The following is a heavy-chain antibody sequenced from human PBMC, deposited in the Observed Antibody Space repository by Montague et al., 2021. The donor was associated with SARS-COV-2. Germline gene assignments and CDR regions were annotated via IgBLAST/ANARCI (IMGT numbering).Heavy chain of an antibody. J-gene: IGHJ6*02. CDR2: VNSGGST. Sequence: SETLSLTCTVSGASFSGNYWTWLRQSPGKGLEWMGEVNSGGSTNYNPSYKSRVAISVDTSKNQFSLKLSSVTAADTAVYYCAGRYRWAMEVWGQGTTVTVSS. D-gene: IGHD5-12*01. CDR3: AGRYRWAMEV. V-gene: IGHV4-34*01. CDR1: GASFSGNY.